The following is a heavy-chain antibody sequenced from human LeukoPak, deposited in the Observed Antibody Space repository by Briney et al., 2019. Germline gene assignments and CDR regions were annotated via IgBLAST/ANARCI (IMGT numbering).Heavy chain of an antibody. Sequence: SETLSLTCTVSGGSISSSSYYWGWIRQPPGKGLEWNGSIYYSGSTYYNPSLKSRVTISVDTSKNQFSLKLSSVTAADTAVYYCARRAEWLVYSFDYWGQGTLVTVSS. J-gene: IGHJ4*02. V-gene: IGHV4-39*01. CDR2: IYYSGST. D-gene: IGHD6-19*01. CDR1: GGSISSSSYY. CDR3: ARRAEWLVYSFDY.